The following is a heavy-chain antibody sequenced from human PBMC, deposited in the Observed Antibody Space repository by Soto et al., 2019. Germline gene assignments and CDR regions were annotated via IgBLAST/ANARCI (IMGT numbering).Heavy chain of an antibody. J-gene: IGHJ6*04. D-gene: IGHD6-19*01. V-gene: IGHV4-4*07. Sequence: PSETLSLTCSVSGADINTYSWTWIRQPAGKGLEWIGRIYTSASINYNPSLKGRVTLSVDTSTNQVSLRLASVTAADTAIYYCARDREAGYNFYYGMDVWGKGTTVTAPQ. CDR2: IYTSASI. CDR3: ARDREAGYNFYYGMDV. CDR1: GADINTYS.